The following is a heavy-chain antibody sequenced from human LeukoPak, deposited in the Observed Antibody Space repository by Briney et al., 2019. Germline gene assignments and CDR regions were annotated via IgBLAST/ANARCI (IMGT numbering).Heavy chain of an antibody. D-gene: IGHD1-20*01. CDR1: GGTFSSYA. J-gene: IGHJ4*02. CDR2: IIPIFGTA. CDR3: ARDRSGGITGTPYYFDY. Sequence: SVKVSCKASGGTFSSYAISWERQAPGQGLEWMGGIIPIFGTANYAQKFQGRVTITTDESTSTAYMELSSLRSEDTAVYYCARDRSGGITGTPYYFDYWGQGTLVTVSS. V-gene: IGHV1-69*05.